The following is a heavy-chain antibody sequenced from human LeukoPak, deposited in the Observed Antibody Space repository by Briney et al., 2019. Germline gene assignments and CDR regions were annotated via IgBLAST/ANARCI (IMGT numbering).Heavy chain of an antibody. D-gene: IGHD3-16*01. CDR2: ISPDGSEK. CDR3: ARYYDPPVGDAFDL. Sequence: GGSLRLSCAVSGFRFGSDWMSWVRQAPGKGLEWVANISPDGSEKFYVDSVKGRFTISRDNGKNSLYLQLNSLGADDTAVYYCARYYDPPVGDAFDLWGQGTMVTVSS. CDR1: GFRFGSDW. J-gene: IGHJ3*01. V-gene: IGHV3-7*01.